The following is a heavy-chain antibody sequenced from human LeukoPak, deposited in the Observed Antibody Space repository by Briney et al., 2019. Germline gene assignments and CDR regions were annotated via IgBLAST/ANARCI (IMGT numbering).Heavy chain of an antibody. CDR1: GFTFSSYG. CDR2: IRYDGSNK. J-gene: IGHJ6*03. V-gene: IGHV3-30*02. Sequence: GGSLRLSCAASGFTFSSYGMHWVRQAPGKGLEWVAFIRYDGSNKYTADSARGRFTLSRDNSKGTLYLQMNSLRAEDTAVYYCAKRGGTTVTTSNFHMDVWGKGTTVTVSS. CDR3: AKRGGTTVTTSNFHMDV. D-gene: IGHD4-17*01.